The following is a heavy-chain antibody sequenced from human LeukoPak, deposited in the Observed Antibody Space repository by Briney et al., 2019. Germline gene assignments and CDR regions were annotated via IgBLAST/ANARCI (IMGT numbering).Heavy chain of an antibody. V-gene: IGHV4-59*01. CDR1: GGSISIYY. Sequence: PSETLSLTCTVSGGSISIYYWSWLRQPPGKGLEWIGYISYSGSTNYNPSLKSRVSISIHTSKSQFSLKLSSVTAADTALYYCARGSGSGWYSGADWGQGTLVTVSS. CDR3: ARGSGSGWYSGAD. D-gene: IGHD6-19*01. CDR2: ISYSGST. J-gene: IGHJ4*02.